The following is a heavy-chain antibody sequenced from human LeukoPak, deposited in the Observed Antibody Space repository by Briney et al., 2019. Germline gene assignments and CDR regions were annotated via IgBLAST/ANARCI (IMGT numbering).Heavy chain of an antibody. CDR2: MNPNSGNT. D-gene: IGHD5-18*01. V-gene: IGHV1-8*01. CDR3: ARGGYSYNYYYYGMDV. Sequence: ASVKVSCKASGYTFTSYDINWVRQATGQGLEWMGWMNPNSGNTGYAQKFQGSVTMTRDTSISTAYMELSSLRSEDTAVYYCARGGYSYNYYYYGMDVWGQGTTVTVSS. J-gene: IGHJ6*02. CDR1: GYTFTSYD.